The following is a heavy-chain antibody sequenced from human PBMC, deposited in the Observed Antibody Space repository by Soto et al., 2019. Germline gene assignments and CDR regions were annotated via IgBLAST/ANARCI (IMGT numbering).Heavy chain of an antibody. Sequence: SETLSLTCTVSGGSISSYYWTWIRQPPGKGLEWIGFMYNRGSTHYNPSLKSRVTISLDTSKNQFSLNLRSVTAADTAVYYCASMGYHYGSGSYPLDYWGQGTLVTVSS. CDR3: ASMGYHYGSGSYPLDY. V-gene: IGHV4-59*08. CDR2: MYNRGST. J-gene: IGHJ4*02. D-gene: IGHD3-10*01. CDR1: GGSISSYY.